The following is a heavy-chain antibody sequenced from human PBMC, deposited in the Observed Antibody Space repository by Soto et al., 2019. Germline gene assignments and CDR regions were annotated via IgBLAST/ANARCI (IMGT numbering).Heavy chain of an antibody. V-gene: IGHV3-33*01. D-gene: IGHD5-12*01. J-gene: IGHJ4*02. Sequence: QVQLVESGGGVVQPGRSLRLSCAASGFTFSSYGMHWVHQAPGKGLEWVAVIWYDGSNKYYADSVKGRFTISRDNSKNTLYLQMNSLRAEDTAVYYCARDDFNSGYDSFFDYWGQGTLVTVSS. CDR1: GFTFSSYG. CDR2: IWYDGSNK. CDR3: ARDDFNSGYDSFFDY.